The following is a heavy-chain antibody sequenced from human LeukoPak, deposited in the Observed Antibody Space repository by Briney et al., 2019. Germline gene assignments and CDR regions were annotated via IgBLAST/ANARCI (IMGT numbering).Heavy chain of an antibody. J-gene: IGHJ4*02. D-gene: IGHD6-13*01. CDR2: IYPGDSDT. CDR3: ARLGSSSWYPQGYYFDY. V-gene: IGHV5-51*01. CDR1: GYSFTSYW. Sequence: GESLKISCKGSGYSFTSYWIGWVRQMPGKGLEWMGIIYPGDSDTRYSPSFQGQVTISADKSISTAYLQWSSLKASDTAMYYCARLGSSSWYPQGYYFDYWGQGTLVTVSS.